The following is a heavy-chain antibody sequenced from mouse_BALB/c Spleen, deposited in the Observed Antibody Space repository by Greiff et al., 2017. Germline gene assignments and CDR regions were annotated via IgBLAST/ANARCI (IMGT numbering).Heavy chain of an antibody. CDR2: INPGSGGT. Sequence: VQLQESGAELVRPGTSVKVSCKASGYAFTNYLIEWVKQRPGQGLEWIGVINPGSGGTNYNEKFKGKATLTADKSSSTAYMQLSSLTSDDSAVYFCARGGNFWYFDVWGAGTTVTVSS. J-gene: IGHJ1*01. CDR3: ARGGNFWYFDV. CDR1: GYAFTNYL. D-gene: IGHD2-1*01. V-gene: IGHV1-54*01.